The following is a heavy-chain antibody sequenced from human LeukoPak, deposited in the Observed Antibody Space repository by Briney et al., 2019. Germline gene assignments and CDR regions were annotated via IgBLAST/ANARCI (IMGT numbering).Heavy chain of an antibody. J-gene: IGHJ4*02. Sequence: SETLSLTCAVYGGSFSGYYWSWIRQPPGKGLEWIGEINHSGSTNYNPSLKSRVTISVDTSKNQFSLRLSSVTAADTAVYYCARRSDYYVDYWGQGTLVTVSS. V-gene: IGHV4-34*01. CDR2: INHSGST. CDR1: GGSFSGYY. CDR3: ARRSDYYVDY. D-gene: IGHD2-21*02.